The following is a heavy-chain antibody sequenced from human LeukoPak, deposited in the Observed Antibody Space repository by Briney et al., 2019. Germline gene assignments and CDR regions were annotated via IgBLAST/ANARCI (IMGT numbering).Heavy chain of an antibody. V-gene: IGHV1-2*02. D-gene: IGHD2/OR15-2a*01. Sequence: ASVTVSCKASGYTFTVYYMHWVRQAPGQGLEWMGWINPNSGGTNYAQKFQGRVTMARDTSISTAYMELSRLRSDDTAVYYCARSPVEPTFPYYYYYYYMDVWGKGTTVTISS. J-gene: IGHJ6*03. CDR1: GYTFTVYY. CDR3: ARSPVEPTFPYYYYYYYMDV. CDR2: INPNSGGT.